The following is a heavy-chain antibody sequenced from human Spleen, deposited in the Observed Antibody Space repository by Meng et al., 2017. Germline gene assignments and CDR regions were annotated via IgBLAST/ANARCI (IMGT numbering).Heavy chain of an antibody. D-gene: IGHD6-19*01. V-gene: IGHV4-39*01. J-gene: IGHJ5*02. Sequence: QPQLQESGPGLVKTSEALSLTCSFSGGSISTSGYYWGWIRQPPGKGLEWIGSIGHSGITYYTPSLKSRVTVSIDTSKSQFSLKLTSVTAADTAVYYCVRSSGWVRTGFDPWGQGTLVTVSS. CDR3: VRSSGWVRTGFDP. CDR2: IGHSGIT. CDR1: GGSISTSGYY.